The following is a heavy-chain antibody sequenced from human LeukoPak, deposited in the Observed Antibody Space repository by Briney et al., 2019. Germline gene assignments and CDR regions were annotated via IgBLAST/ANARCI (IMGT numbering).Heavy chain of an antibody. CDR3: ANGDYSSSWYTLYYYYGMDV. D-gene: IGHD6-13*01. J-gene: IGHJ6*02. V-gene: IGHV3-23*01. CDR2: ISGSGGST. CDR1: GFTFSSYA. Sequence: GGSLRLSCAASGFTFSSYAMSWDRQAPGKGLEWVSAISGSGGSTYYADSVKGRFTISRDNSKNTLYLQMNSLRAEDTAVYYCANGDYSSSWYTLYYYYGMDVWGQGTTVTVSS.